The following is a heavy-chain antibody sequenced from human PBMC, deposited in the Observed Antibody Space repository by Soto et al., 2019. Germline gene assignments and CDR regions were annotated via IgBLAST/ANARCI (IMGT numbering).Heavy chain of an antibody. D-gene: IGHD3-3*01. CDR3: TTHYDFWSGYFDY. J-gene: IGHJ4*02. V-gene: IGHV3-49*05. Sequence: EVQLVESGGGLVKPGRSLRLSCTASGFTFGDYAMSWFRQAPGKGLEWVGFIRSKAYGGTTEYAASVKGRFTISRDDSKSIAYLQMNSLKTEDTAVYYCTTHYDFWSGYFDYWGQGTLVTVSS. CDR2: IRSKAYGGTT. CDR1: GFTFGDYA.